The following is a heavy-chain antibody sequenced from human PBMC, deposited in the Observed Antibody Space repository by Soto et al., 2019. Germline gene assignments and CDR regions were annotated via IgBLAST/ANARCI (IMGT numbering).Heavy chain of an antibody. CDR3: ARSCSSTSCYYYYYMDV. D-gene: IGHD2-2*01. Sequence: PGGSLRLSCAASGFTVSSNYMSWVRQAPGKGLEWVSVIYSGGSTYYADSVKGRFTISRHNSKNTLYLQMNSLRAEDTAVYYCARSCSSTSCYYYYYMDVWGKGTTVTVSS. V-gene: IGHV3-53*04. CDR1: GFTVSSNY. CDR2: IYSGGST. J-gene: IGHJ6*03.